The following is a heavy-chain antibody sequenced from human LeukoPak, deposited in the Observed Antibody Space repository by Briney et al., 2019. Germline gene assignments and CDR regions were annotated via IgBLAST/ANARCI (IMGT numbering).Heavy chain of an antibody. CDR2: INPNSGGT. D-gene: IGHD3-10*01. J-gene: IGHJ4*02. V-gene: IGHV1-2*02. CDR1: GYTFTNYA. Sequence: GASVKVSCKASGYTFTNYAMNWVRQAPGQGLEWMGWINPNSGGTNYAQKFQGRVTMTRDTSISTAYMELSRLRSDDTAVYYCAREHQSGFGELYDYWGQGTLVTVSS. CDR3: AREHQSGFGELYDY.